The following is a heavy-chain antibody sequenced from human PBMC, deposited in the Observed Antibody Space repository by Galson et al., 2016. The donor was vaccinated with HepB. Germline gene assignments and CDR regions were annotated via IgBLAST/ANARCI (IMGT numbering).Heavy chain of an antibody. D-gene: IGHD6-6*01. CDR1: GLTFDDSA. CDR3: SKDIPTQAARQAFHI. Sequence: SLRLSCAASGLTFDDSAMHWVRQAPGERPEWVSLISGDGGSTHYADSVRGRFTISRDNSKNSLYLEMHSLRTEDTAFYYCSKDIPTQAARQAFHIWGQGTLVIASS. J-gene: IGHJ3*02. V-gene: IGHV3-43*02. CDR2: ISGDGGST.